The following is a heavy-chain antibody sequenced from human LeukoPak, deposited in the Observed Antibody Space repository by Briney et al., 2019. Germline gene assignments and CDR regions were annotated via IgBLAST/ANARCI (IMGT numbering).Heavy chain of an antibody. D-gene: IGHD3-9*01. J-gene: IGHJ4*02. V-gene: IGHV3-9*01. CDR3: AKDGDFDWLLYDYFDY. CDR1: GFTFDDYA. CDR2: ISWNSGSI. Sequence: GGSLRLSCAASGFTFDDYAMHWVRQAQGKGLEWVSGISWNSGSIGYADSVKGRFTISRDNAKNSLYLQMNSLRAEDTALYYCAKDGDFDWLLYDYFDYWGQGTLVTVSS.